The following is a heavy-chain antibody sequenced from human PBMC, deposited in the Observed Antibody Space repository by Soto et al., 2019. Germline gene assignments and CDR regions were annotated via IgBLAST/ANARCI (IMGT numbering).Heavy chain of an antibody. Sequence: HGESLKISCKGSGYSFISHWIAWVRQTPGKGLEWMGIINPGDSDVRYSPSFQGQVTISADKSINTAYLQWSSLKASDTATYYCTRPQSSGWYDYWGQGTLVTVSS. J-gene: IGHJ4*02. D-gene: IGHD6-19*01. CDR1: GYSFISHW. CDR3: TRPQSSGWYDY. CDR2: INPGDSDV. V-gene: IGHV5-51*01.